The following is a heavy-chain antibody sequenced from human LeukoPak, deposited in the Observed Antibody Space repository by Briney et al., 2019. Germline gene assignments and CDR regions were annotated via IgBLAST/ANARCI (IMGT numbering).Heavy chain of an antibody. CDR2: INSDGTST. V-gene: IGHV3-74*01. CDR1: GFTFSGYW. CDR3: ARDVDFDY. J-gene: IGHJ4*02. Sequence: GGSLKLSYVASGFTFSGYWMHWVRQDPVKGLVWVSRINSDGTSTTYADSVKGRFTISRDNAEKTVYLQMDSLTADDSAVYYCARDVDFDYWGQGTLVTVSS.